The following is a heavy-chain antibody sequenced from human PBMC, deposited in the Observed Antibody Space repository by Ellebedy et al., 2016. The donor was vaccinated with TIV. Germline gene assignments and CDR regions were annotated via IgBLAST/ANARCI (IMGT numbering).Heavy chain of an antibody. CDR2: INPSGGST. D-gene: IGHD3-16*01. J-gene: IGHJ6*02. Sequence: AASVKVSCKASGYTFTSYYMHWVRQASGQGLEWMGIINPSGGSTSYEQKFQGRVTMTRDTSTSTVYMELSSLRSEDTAVYYCASPRTHGRGRVYYYGMDVWGQGTTVTVSS. CDR3: ASPRTHGRGRVYYYGMDV. V-gene: IGHV1-46*01. CDR1: GYTFTSYY.